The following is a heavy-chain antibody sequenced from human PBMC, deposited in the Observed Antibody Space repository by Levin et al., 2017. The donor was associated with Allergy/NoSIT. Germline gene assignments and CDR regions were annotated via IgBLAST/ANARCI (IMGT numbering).Heavy chain of an antibody. V-gene: IGHV3-11*01. D-gene: IGHD2-21*02. J-gene: IGHJ4*02. CDR1: EFTFSDYY. Sequence: GGSLRLSCEASEFTFSDYYMSWIRQAPGKGLEWVSYISSSGTIIYYADSVKGRFTISRDNAKNSLYLQMNSLRAEDTALYYCSRVTRCGGDCYFLDYWGQGTLVTVSS. CDR3: SRVTRCGGDCYFLDY. CDR2: ISSSGTII.